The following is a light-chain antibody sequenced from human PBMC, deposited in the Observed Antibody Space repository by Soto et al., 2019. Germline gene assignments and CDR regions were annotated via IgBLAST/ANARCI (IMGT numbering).Light chain of an antibody. CDR2: YDS. Sequence: SYELTQPPSVSVAPGKTATITCGGNNIGSKSVHWFQQKPGQAPVVVIYYDSGRPSGIAERFSGSKSGNAATLTISRVEAGDEADYYCEVGDTSSVQVVFGGGAKLTVL. CDR1: NIGSKS. V-gene: IGLV3-21*04. CDR3: EVGDTSSVQVV. J-gene: IGLJ3*02.